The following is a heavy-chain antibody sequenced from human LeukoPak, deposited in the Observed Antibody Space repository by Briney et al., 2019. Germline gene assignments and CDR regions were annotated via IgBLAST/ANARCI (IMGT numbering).Heavy chain of an antibody. J-gene: IGHJ4*02. CDR1: GFTFTSYG. CDR3: AKVRVGTAHFDY. Sequence: GGSLRLSCAASGFTFTSYGMHWVRQAPGKGLEWLALISYDGSNKYSADSVKGRFTISRDNSKNTLYLQMDSLRADDTAVYYCAKVRVGTAHFDYWGQGTLVTVSS. V-gene: IGHV3-30*18. D-gene: IGHD2-15*01. CDR2: ISYDGSNK.